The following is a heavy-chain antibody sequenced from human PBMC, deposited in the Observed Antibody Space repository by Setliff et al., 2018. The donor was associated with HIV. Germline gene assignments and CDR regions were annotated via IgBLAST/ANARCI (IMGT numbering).Heavy chain of an antibody. D-gene: IGHD6-19*01. CDR1: GFTLSSYS. Sequence: GGSLRLSCAASGFTLSSYSMNWVRQAQGKGLEWVSSISSSSSYIYYADSVKGRFTISRDNAKNSLYLQMNSLRAEDTAVYYCARVRYSSGWSYYYYGMDVWGQGTTVTVSS. CDR2: ISSSSSYI. J-gene: IGHJ6*02. V-gene: IGHV3-21*01. CDR3: ARVRYSSGWSYYYYGMDV.